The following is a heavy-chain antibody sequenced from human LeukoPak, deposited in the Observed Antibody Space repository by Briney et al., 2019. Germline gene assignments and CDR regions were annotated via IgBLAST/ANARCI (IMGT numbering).Heavy chain of an antibody. Sequence: PGGSLRLSCAASGFTFGAFAWVGVGQAPGKGLEWVSGISASGGSTYYADSVKGRFTISRDNSTNTLYLQMNSLRAEDTAVYYCAKDAPGYYDVDYFDYWGQGTLVTVSS. CDR1: GFTFGAFA. CDR2: ISASGGST. D-gene: IGHD3-10*02. CDR3: AKDAPGYYDVDYFDY. J-gene: IGHJ4*02. V-gene: IGHV3-23*01.